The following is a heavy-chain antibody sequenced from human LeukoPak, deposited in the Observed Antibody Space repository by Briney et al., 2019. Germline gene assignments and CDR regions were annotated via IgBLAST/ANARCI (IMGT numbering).Heavy chain of an antibody. V-gene: IGHV3-53*01. CDR2: MYSGGST. CDR3: ARDLKNDY. CDR1: GFTVSNNY. J-gene: IGHJ4*02. Sequence: GGSLRLSCAASGFTVSNNYMNWVRQAPGKGLEWVSVMYSGGSTYYADSVKGRFTIPRDNSKNTLYLQINSLRAEDTAVYYCARDLKNDYWGQGTLVTVSS. D-gene: IGHD3-9*01.